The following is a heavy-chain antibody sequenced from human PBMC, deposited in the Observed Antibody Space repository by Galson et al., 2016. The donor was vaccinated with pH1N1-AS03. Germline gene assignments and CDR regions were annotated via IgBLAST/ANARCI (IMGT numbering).Heavy chain of an antibody. CDR3: ARRSYSSSWIRAFEI. J-gene: IGHJ3*02. D-gene: IGHD5-18*01. CDR2: IYPGDSDT. Sequence: QSGAEVKKPGESLKISCKGSGYYFSSYWVGWVRQKPGKGLEYMGIIYPGDSDTRYSPSFQAHVTISADKSINTAYLQWSSLTASDTAMYYCARRSYSSSWIRAFEIGGLGTMVTGSS. V-gene: IGHV5-51*03. CDR1: GYYFSSYW.